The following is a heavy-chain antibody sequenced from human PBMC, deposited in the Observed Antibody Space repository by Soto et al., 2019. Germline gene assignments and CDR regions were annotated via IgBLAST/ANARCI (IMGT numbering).Heavy chain of an antibody. Sequence: ASVKVSCKASGYTFTNSDVSWVRQATGQGLEWMGWMNPGSGDTGYAQKFQGRVTMTRDISIATAYMELNSLTSEDTAIYYCARMESFGSLNWFDPWGQGTLVTVSS. CDR1: GYTFTNSD. CDR2: MNPGSGDT. D-gene: IGHD5-18*01. CDR3: ARMESFGSLNWFDP. V-gene: IGHV1-8*01. J-gene: IGHJ5*02.